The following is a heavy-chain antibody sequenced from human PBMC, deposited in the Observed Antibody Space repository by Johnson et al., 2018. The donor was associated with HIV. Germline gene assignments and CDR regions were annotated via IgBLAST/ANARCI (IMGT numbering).Heavy chain of an antibody. CDR3: ARIGAWQLHRAFDI. D-gene: IGHD1-26*01. CDR1: GLTFSNYG. Sequence: QVQLVESGGGVVQPGRSLRLSCAASGLTFSNYGMHWVRQAPGKGLEWVAFIRYDGSNTYYADSMQGRLTISRDNSKTTLYLQMNSLRAEDTAVYYCARIGAWQLHRAFDIWGQGTMVTVSS. J-gene: IGHJ3*02. CDR2: IRYDGSNT. V-gene: IGHV3-33*08.